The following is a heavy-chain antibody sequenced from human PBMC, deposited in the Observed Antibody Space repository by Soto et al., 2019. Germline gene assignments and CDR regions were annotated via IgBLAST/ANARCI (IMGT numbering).Heavy chain of an antibody. D-gene: IGHD2-8*01. CDR3: ARASGHIYATLHGPFDH. Sequence: QVQLVESGGGVVQPGRSLRLSCAASGFTFNRHPLHWVRQAPGKGLEWEAVISHDGNNKYYADSVKGRFTISRDNSMNMLYLQMHGLRTEDTAIFYCARASGHIYATLHGPFDHWGQGALVTVSS. CDR1: GFTFNRHP. V-gene: IGHV3-30-3*01. J-gene: IGHJ4*02. CDR2: ISHDGNNK.